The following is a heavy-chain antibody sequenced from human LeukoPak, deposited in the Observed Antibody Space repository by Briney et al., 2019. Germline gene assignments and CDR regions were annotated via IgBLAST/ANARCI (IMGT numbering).Heavy chain of an antibody. D-gene: IGHD2-2*01. CDR3: ARRALYGVPFFDY. CDR2: ISSSSSSTI. V-gene: IGHV3-48*01. CDR1: GFTFSSYS. J-gene: IGHJ4*02. Sequence: GGSLRLSCAASGFTFSSYSMNWVRQAPGKGLEWVSYISSSSSSTIYYADSVKGRFTISRDNAKNSLYLQMNSLRAEDTAVYYCARRALYGVPFFDYWGQGTLVTVSS.